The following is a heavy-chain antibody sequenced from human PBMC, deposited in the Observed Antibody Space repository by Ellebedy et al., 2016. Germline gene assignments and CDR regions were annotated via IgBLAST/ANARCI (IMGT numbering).Heavy chain of an antibody. CDR3: TRGGLDNSFDV. Sequence: GGSLRLXCAASGFTFTSYSMKWVRQTPGKGLEWVSYISPTSGSIIYYADSVKGRFTISKDNAKNSVYLQMNSLRDKYTAVYYCTRGGLDNSFDVWGQGTMIAVSS. D-gene: IGHD3-16*01. CDR1: GFTFTSYS. CDR2: ISPTSGSII. J-gene: IGHJ3*01. V-gene: IGHV3-48*02.